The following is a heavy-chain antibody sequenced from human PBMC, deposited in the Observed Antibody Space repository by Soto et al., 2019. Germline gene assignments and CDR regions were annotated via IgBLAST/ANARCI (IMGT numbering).Heavy chain of an antibody. V-gene: IGHV4-31*01. CDR2: VSYSGST. CDR3: AGGVLH. J-gene: IGHJ4*01. CDR1: GGSISSGGDY. Sequence: QVQLQESGPGLVQPSQTLSLTCTVSGGSISSGGDYWSLIRQHPGTGLELTGHVSYSGSTYYNRALKTTVTISGETSRKQFSLIVNDVTAADTAVYYCAGGVLHWGQGTLVTVSS.